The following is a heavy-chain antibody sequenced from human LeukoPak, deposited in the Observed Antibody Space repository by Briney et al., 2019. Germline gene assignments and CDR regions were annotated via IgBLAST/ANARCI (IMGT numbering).Heavy chain of an antibody. J-gene: IGHJ4*02. CDR2: IYYSGST. V-gene: IGHV4-59*01. CDR1: GGSISSYY. Sequence: PSETLSLTCTVSGGSISSYYWSWIRQPPGKGLEWIGYIYYSGSTNYNPSLKSRVTISVDTSKNQFSLKLSSVTAADTAVYYCARVRATRYYFDYWGQGTLVTVSS. D-gene: IGHD1-26*01. CDR3: ARVRATRYYFDY.